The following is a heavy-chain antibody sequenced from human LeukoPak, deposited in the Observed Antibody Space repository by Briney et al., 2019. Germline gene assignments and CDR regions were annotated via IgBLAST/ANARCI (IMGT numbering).Heavy chain of an antibody. J-gene: IGHJ4*02. CDR2: VHLSGAS. D-gene: IGHD1-26*01. CDR3: ARESGAFSPFGF. CDR1: GSSILTTNW. Sequence: SETLSLTCAVSGSSILTTNWWSWVRQPPGKGLEWIGEVHLSGASNYNPSLKSRVSMSIDKSKNHLSLELTSVTAADTAIYYCARESGAFSPFGFWGQGTLVTVSS. V-gene: IGHV4-4*02.